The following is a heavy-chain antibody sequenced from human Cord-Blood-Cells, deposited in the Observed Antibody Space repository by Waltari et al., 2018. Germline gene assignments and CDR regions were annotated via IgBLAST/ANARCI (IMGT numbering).Heavy chain of an antibody. J-gene: IGHJ4*02. V-gene: IGHV3-23*01. D-gene: IGHD7-27*01. Sequence: EVQLLESGGGLVQPGGSLILSCAASGFTFSSYAMSRVLQAPGKGLGWVSAISGSGGSTYYADSVKGRFTISRDDSKNTLYLQMNSLRAEDTAVYYCAKDLSANWGSPGFGYWGQGTLVTVSS. CDR1: GFTFSSYA. CDR3: AKDLSANWGSPGFGY. CDR2: ISGSGGST.